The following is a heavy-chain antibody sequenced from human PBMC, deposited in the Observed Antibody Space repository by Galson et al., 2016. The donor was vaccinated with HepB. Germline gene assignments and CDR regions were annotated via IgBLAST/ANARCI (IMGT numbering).Heavy chain of an antibody. Sequence: SLRLSCAASGFTFSTYAMSWVRRAPGKGLEWVSDMNGSGGSAYYEDCVKGRFTITRDNSKYTPYLQVNSLRVDDPPVYDCSREGYFDPKVYFDYWGQGALVTVSS. CDR2: MNGSGGSA. CDR3: SREGYFDPKVYFDY. CDR1: GFTFSTYA. D-gene: IGHD3-9*01. V-gene: IGHV3-23*01. J-gene: IGHJ4*02.